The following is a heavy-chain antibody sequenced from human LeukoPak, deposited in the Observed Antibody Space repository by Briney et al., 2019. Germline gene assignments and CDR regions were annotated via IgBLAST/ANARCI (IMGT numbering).Heavy chain of an antibody. CDR2: IYYSGST. J-gene: IGHJ4*02. Sequence: PSETLSLTCTVSGGSISSSSFYCGWIRQPPGKELEGIVSIYYSGSTYNNPTLKSRVTMAVDTSKNRFSLNLSSVTAADTAVYFCAREIHSAAAEDDWGQGTLVTVSS. CDR3: AREIHSAAAEDD. D-gene: IGHD6-13*01. CDR1: GGSISSSSFY. V-gene: IGHV4-39*07.